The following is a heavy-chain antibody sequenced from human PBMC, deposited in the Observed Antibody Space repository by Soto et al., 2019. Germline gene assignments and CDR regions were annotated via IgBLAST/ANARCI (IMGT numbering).Heavy chain of an antibody. Sequence: PSETLSLTCTVSGGSVSSGRFHWSWIRQPPGKGLEWIGYVYYSGSTNYNPSLKSRVTISLDTSKNQFSLKLSSVTAADTAVYYCARVPPVGDTLLFGMDVWGQGTTVTVSS. D-gene: IGHD1-26*01. CDR2: VYYSGST. J-gene: IGHJ6*02. V-gene: IGHV4-61*01. CDR1: GGSVSSGRFH. CDR3: ARVPPVGDTLLFGMDV.